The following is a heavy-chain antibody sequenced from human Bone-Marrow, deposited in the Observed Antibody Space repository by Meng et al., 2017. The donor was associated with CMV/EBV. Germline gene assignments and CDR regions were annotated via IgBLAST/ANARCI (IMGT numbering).Heavy chain of an antibody. D-gene: IGHD6-19*01. CDR3: ARFQWLVYYFDY. J-gene: IGHJ4*02. Sequence: GGSLRLSCAASGFTFSSYAIHWVRQAPGRGLEWVSYISDRGGSTYYADSVKGRFTISRDNSKNSVYLQMNSLRAEDTAIYYCARFQWLVYYFDYWGRGTLVTVSS. CDR1: GFTFSSYA. CDR2: ISDRGGST. V-gene: IGHV3-48*03.